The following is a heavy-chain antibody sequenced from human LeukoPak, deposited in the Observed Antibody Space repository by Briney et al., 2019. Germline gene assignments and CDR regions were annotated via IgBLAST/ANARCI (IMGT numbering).Heavy chain of an antibody. CDR3: ARGHYVVLAASYKWTPDY. CDR2: ITSGGDYI. D-gene: IGHD3-9*01. Sequence: GGSLRLSCAASGFTFNTFNMNWVRQAPGKGLEWVSCITSGGDYIYYADSVKGRFTTSRDNAKNSLSLQLNSLRVEDTAVYYCARGHYVVLAASYKWTPDYWGQGTLVTVSS. CDR1: GFTFNTFN. V-gene: IGHV3-21*01. J-gene: IGHJ4*02.